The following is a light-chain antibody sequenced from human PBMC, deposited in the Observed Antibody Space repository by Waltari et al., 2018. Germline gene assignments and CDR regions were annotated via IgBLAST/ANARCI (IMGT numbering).Light chain of an antibody. CDR2: GAS. J-gene: IGKJ4*01. Sequence: EIVLTQSPGTLSLSPGERATLSCRATQSVSHNNLAWYQQKDGQAPRLLIYGASSRATGIPDRFSGSGSVTDFTLSISRLEPEDYGVYYCQQYAGSPITFGGGTKVEI. CDR1: QSVSHNN. CDR3: QQYAGSPIT. V-gene: IGKV3-20*01.